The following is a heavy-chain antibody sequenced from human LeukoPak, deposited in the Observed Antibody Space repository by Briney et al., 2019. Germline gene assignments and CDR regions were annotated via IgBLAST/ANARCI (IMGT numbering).Heavy chain of an antibody. V-gene: IGHV4-59*01. CDR1: GGSISSYY. Sequence: SETLSLTCTVSGGSISSYYWSWIRQPPGKGLEWIGYIYYSGSTNYNPSLKSRVTISVDTSKNHFSLKLSSVTAADTAVYYCARVAIGVDYGGRGTLVTVSS. CDR2: IYYSGST. J-gene: IGHJ4*02. D-gene: IGHD3-22*01. CDR3: ARVAIGVDY.